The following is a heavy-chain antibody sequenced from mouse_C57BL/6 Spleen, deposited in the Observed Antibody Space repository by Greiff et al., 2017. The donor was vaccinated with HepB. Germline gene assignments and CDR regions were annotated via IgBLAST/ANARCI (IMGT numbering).Heavy chain of an antibody. CDR2: IHPNSGST. CDR1: GYTFTSYW. V-gene: IGHV1-64*01. CDR3: ARGGIIYYGNYADY. J-gene: IGHJ2*01. Sequence: QVQLQQPGAELVKPGASVKLSCKASGYTFTSYWMHWVKQRPGQGLEWIGMIHPNSGSTNYNEKFKSKATLTVDKSSSTAYMQLSSLTSEDSAVYYCARGGIIYYGNYADYWGQGPTLTVSS. D-gene: IGHD2-1*01.